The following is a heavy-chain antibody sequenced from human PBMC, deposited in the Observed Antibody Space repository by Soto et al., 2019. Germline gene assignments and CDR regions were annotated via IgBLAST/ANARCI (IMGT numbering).Heavy chain of an antibody. J-gene: IGHJ3*02. CDR2: LYWDDDN. V-gene: IGHV2-5*02. CDR3: AHNPPQDSGAFDI. Sequence: SGPTLVNPTQALTLTFTFSGVSLITTVVGVGWIRQPPGKALEWLALLYWDDDNRYNPSLKSRLTLTKDTSKSQVVLTLTNVDPADTATYYCAHNPPQDSGAFDIWGQGTMVTVSS. D-gene: IGHD6-19*01. CDR1: GVSLITTVVG.